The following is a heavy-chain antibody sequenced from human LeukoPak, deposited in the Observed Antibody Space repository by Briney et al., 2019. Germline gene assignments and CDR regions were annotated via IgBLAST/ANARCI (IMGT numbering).Heavy chain of an antibody. CDR3: ARVGGTNYYYYGMDV. Sequence: SETLSLTCTVSGGSISSSSYYWGWIRQSPGKGLEWIGYIYYSGSTNYNPSLKSRVTISVDTSKNQFSLKLSSVTAADTAVYYCARVGGTNYYYYGMDVWGQGTTVTVSS. V-gene: IGHV4-61*05. J-gene: IGHJ6*02. CDR1: GGSISSSSYY. CDR2: IYYSGST. D-gene: IGHD1-1*01.